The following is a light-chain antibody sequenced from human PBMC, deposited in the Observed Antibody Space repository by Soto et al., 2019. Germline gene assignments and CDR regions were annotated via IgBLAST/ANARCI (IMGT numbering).Light chain of an antibody. CDR2: GAS. Sequence: DIQMTQSPFSLPASVGDRVNITCRASQSISNYLNWYQQKPGRASSLLIHGASSLQGGVPSRFSGSGSGTDFTLTISSLQPEDFTTYYCQQTYSAPLTFGGGTKVEI. V-gene: IGKV1-39*01. J-gene: IGKJ4*01. CDR1: QSISNY. CDR3: QQTYSAPLT.